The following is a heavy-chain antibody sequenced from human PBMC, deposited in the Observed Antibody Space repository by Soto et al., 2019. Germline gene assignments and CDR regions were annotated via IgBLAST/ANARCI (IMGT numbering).Heavy chain of an antibody. CDR1: GGSISSTTYY. J-gene: IGHJ6*02. Sequence: PSETLSLTCTVSGGSISSTTYYWGWIRQPPGKGLEWIGSIYYSGSTHYSPSLESRVTISVDTYTNQFSLKLNSVTAADTAVYYCARLNGYCVSTKCQGYYGMDVWGQGTTVTVCS. CDR3: ARLNGYCVSTKCQGYYGMDV. V-gene: IGHV4-39*01. CDR2: IYYSGST. D-gene: IGHD2-2*03.